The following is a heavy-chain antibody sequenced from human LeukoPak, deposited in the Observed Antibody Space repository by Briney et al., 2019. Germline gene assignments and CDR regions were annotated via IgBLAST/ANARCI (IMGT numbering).Heavy chain of an antibody. CDR3: ARDYAPIQDSSPLPDY. CDR1: GYTFTGYY. V-gene: IGHV1-69*06. CDR2: IIPIFGTA. D-gene: IGHD3-22*01. Sequence: GASVTVSCKASGYTFTGYYMHWVRQAPGQGLEWMGGIIPIFGTANYAQKFQGRVTITADKSTSTAYMELSSLRSEDTAVYYCARDYAPIQDSSPLPDYWGQGTLVTVSS. J-gene: IGHJ4*02.